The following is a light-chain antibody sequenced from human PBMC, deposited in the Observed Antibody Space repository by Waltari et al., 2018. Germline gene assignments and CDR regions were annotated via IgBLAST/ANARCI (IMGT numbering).Light chain of an antibody. CDR1: QSLIRY. CDR3: QQRYNWPVT. J-gene: IGKJ4*01. V-gene: IGKV3-11*01. Sequence: EIVLTQSPATLSLSPGGRATLSCRASQSLIRYLAWYQQKPGQAPRLLIYDASNRATGIPARFSSSGSGTDFTLTINSLEPEDFAVYYCQQRYNWPVTFGGGTRVEIK. CDR2: DAS.